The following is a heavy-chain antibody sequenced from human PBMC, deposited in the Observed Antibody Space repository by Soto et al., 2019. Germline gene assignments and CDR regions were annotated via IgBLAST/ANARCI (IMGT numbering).Heavy chain of an antibody. J-gene: IGHJ4*02. CDR2: ISGRGGST. CDR3: AKEYDSSVYYPDY. D-gene: IGHD3-22*01. CDR1: GFTFSSYA. V-gene: IGHV3-23*01. Sequence: EAQLLESGGGLVQPGGSLRLSCAASGFTFSSYAMTWVRQAPGKGLEWVSVISGRGGSTYFADSVKGRFTISRDNSKNTLYLQMSSLRAEDTAVYYCAKEYDSSVYYPDYWGQGTLVTVSS.